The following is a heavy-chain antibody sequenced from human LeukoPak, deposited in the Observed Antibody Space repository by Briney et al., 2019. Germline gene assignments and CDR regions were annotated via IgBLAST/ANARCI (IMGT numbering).Heavy chain of an antibody. CDR3: ARTTVTTD. Sequence: GGSLRLSCAASGFTFSSYGMHWVRQAPGKGLEWVAVISYDGSNKYYADSVKGRFTISRDNAKNSLYLQMNSLRADDTAVYYCARTTVTTDWGQGTLVTVSS. J-gene: IGHJ4*02. V-gene: IGHV3-30*03. CDR2: ISYDGSNK. CDR1: GFTFSSYG. D-gene: IGHD4-11*01.